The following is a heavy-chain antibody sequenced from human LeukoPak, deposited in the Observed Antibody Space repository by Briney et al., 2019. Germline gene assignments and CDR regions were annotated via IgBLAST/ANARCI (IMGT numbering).Heavy chain of an antibody. CDR1: GGTFSSYA. CDR3: ARDSVLSSSWYYPFDC. J-gene: IGHJ4*02. CDR2: IIPIFGTA. V-gene: IGHV1-69*13. Sequence: SVKVSCKASGGTFSSYAISWVRQAPGQGLEWMGGIIPIFGTANYAQKFQGRVTITADESTSTAYMELSSLRSEDTAVYYCARDSVLSSSWYYPFDCWGQGTLVTVSS. D-gene: IGHD6-13*01.